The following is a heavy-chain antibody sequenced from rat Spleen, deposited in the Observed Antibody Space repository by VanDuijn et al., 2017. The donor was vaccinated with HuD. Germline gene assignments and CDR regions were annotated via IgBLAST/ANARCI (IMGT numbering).Heavy chain of an antibody. J-gene: IGHJ2*01. Sequence: EVQLVESGGGLVQPGRSLKLSCAASGFTFSDYYMAWVRQAPTKGLEWVSTITNPGNKVYYSDSVRGRFTISRDNAQNTLYLQMNSLRSEDTATYYCTRDNYGLDYWGHGVMVTVSS. D-gene: IGHD1-11*01. CDR3: TRDNYGLDY. CDR1: GFTFSDYY. CDR2: ITNPGNKV. V-gene: IGHV5-27*01.